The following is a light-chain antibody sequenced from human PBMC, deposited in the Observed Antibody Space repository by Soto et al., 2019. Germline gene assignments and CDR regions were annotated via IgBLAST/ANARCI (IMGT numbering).Light chain of an antibody. Sequence: QPVLTQPPSASGSPGQSVAISCTGTSSDVGGYDCVSWYQHHPGEAPKLIIYEVNKRPSGVPDRFSGSKSGNTASLTVSGLQADDEADYYCSSYAGSNNFVVFGGGTQLTVL. CDR1: SSDVGGYDC. V-gene: IGLV2-8*01. J-gene: IGLJ2*01. CDR2: EVN. CDR3: SSYAGSNNFVV.